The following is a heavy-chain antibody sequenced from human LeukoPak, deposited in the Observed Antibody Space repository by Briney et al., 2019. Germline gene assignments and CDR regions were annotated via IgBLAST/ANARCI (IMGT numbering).Heavy chain of an antibody. J-gene: IGHJ4*02. CDR3: ARGAGYSSGWYLYHFDY. Sequence: NTSETLSLTCAVSGGSISSSNWWSWVRQPPGKGLEWIGEIYHSGSTNYNPSLKSRVTISVDKSKNQFSLKLSSVTAADTAVYYCARGAGYSSGWYLYHFDYWGQGTLVTVSS. CDR1: GGSISSSNW. CDR2: IYHSGST. V-gene: IGHV4-4*02. D-gene: IGHD6-19*01.